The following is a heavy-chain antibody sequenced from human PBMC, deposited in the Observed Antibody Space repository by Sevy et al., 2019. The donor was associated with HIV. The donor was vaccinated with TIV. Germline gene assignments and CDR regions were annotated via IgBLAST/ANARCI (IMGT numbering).Heavy chain of an antibody. V-gene: IGHV3-23*01. D-gene: IGHD2-21*02. CDR2: ISATGGST. Sequence: GGSLRLSCGVSGFALRSYNMNWVRQAPGKGLEWVASISATGGSTYYADSVKGRFTISRDVSKSTLYLQMNSLTAEDTAMFYCAKTLQKLPFHPHYFDYWGQGTLVTVSS. J-gene: IGHJ4*02. CDR1: GFALRSYN. CDR3: AKTLQKLPFHPHYFDY.